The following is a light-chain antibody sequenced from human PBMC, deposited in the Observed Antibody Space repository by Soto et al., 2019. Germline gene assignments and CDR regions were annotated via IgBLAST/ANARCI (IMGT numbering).Light chain of an antibody. CDR3: QQRSDWVT. J-gene: IGKJ4*01. Sequence: EIVLTQSPATLSLSPGEGATLSCRAGRSVSSSVAWYQQKPGQAPRLLIYDASNRATGIPVRFSGSGSGTDFTLTISSLEPEDLAVYYCQQRSDWVTFGGGTKVEL. CDR2: DAS. V-gene: IGKV3-11*01. CDR1: RSVSSS.